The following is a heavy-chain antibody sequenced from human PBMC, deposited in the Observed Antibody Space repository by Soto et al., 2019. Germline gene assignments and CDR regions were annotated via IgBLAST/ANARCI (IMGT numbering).Heavy chain of an antibody. J-gene: IGHJ4*02. CDR3: ARLVYDTRLNYMYFDF. CDR2: INHSGST. CDR1: GGSFSGYY. V-gene: IGHV4-34*01. D-gene: IGHD3-10*01. Sequence: SETLSLTCAVYGGSFSGYYWSWIRQPPGKGLEWIGEINHSGSTNYNPSLTSRVTISVDTSKNQFSLKLSSVTAADTAVYYCARLVYDTRLNYMYFDFWGQGALVTVSS.